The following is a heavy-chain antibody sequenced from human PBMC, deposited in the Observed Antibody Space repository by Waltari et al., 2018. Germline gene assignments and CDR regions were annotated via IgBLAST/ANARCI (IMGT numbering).Heavy chain of an antibody. V-gene: IGHV3-9*01. CDR2: ISWNSGSI. CDR3: AKDIAGAFQH. D-gene: IGHD6-19*01. J-gene: IGHJ1*01. Sequence: HWVRQAPGKGLEWVSGISWNSGSIGYADSEKGRFTISRDNAKNSLYLQMNSLRAEDTALYYCAKDIAGAFQHWGQGTLVTVSS.